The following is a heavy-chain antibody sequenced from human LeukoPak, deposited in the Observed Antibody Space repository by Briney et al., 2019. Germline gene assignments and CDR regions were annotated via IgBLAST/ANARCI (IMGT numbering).Heavy chain of an antibody. CDR1: GFTFSSYE. Sequence: PGGSLRLSCAASGFTFSSYEMNWVRQAPGKGLEWVSYISSSSSTIYYADSVKGRFTISRDNATNSLYLQMNSLRAEDTAVYYRGRGVASSSKFPFSYSFTYWGKGTLSPSPQ. V-gene: IGHV3-48*01. J-gene: IGHJ4*02. CDR2: ISSSSSTI. CDR3: GRGVASSSKFPFSYSFTY. D-gene: IGHD6-6*01.